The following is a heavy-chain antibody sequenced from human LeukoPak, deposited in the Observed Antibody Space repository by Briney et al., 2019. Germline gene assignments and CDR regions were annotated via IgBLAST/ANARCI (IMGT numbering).Heavy chain of an antibody. CDR3: AKALGGNYFSDC. Sequence: PGVSLRLSCAASGFTFNNYAMSWVRHAPGKGPEWVSVISGASTHYIYSGNVRVTITRANSKTTMYLQMNSLRAEDTAVYYCAKALGGNYFSDCWGQGTLVTVSS. D-gene: IGHD1-7*01. J-gene: IGHJ4*02. V-gene: IGHV3-23*01. CDR1: GFTFNNYA. CDR2: ISGAST.